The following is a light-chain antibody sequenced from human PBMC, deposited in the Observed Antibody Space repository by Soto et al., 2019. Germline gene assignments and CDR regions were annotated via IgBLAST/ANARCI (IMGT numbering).Light chain of an antibody. CDR1: QSVTSSY. V-gene: IGKV3-20*01. J-gene: IGKJ1*01. CDR2: GAS. CDR3: QQYDNLSWT. Sequence: EIVLTQSPGTLSLSPCERATLSFSASQSVTSSYLAWYQQKPGQAPRLLIYGASSRATGTPDRFSGSGSGTDFTLTISRLEPEDFAVYFCQQYDNLSWTFGQGTKVDIK.